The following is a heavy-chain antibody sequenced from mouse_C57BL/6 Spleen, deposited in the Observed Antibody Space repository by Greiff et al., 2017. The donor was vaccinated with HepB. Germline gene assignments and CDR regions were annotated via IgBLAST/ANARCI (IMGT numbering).Heavy chain of an antibody. V-gene: IGHV1-81*01. Sequence: VQLQQSGAELARPGASVKLSCKASGYTFTSYGISWVKQRTGQGLEWIGEIYPRSGNTYYNEKFKGKATLTADNSSSTAYMELRSLTSEDSAFYFFARNGNWDVEYYYAMDYWGQGTSVTVAS. CDR1: GYTFTSYG. CDR3: ARNGNWDVEYYYAMDY. CDR2: IYPRSGNT. J-gene: IGHJ4*01. D-gene: IGHD4-1*01.